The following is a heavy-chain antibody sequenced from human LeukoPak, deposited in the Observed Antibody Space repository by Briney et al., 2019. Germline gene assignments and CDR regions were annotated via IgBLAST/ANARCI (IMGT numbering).Heavy chain of an antibody. D-gene: IGHD3-10*02. Sequence: ASVKVSCKVSGYTLTELSMHWVRQAPGKGLEWMGGLDPEDGETIYAQKFQGRVTMTEDTSTDTAYMELSSLRSEDTAVYYCATDVRGVTYFFDYWGQGTLVTVSS. CDR2: LDPEDGET. J-gene: IGHJ4*02. CDR1: GYTLTELS. CDR3: ATDVRGVTYFFDY. V-gene: IGHV1-24*01.